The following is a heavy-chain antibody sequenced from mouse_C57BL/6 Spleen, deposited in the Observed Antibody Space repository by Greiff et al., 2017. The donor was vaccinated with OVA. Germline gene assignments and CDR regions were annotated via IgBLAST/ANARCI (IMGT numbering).Heavy chain of an antibody. CDR1: GYTFTSYW. CDR2: IDPSDSET. D-gene: IGHD2-5*01. CDR3: ARYDYSNPYAMDY. V-gene: IGHV1-52*01. J-gene: IGHJ4*01. Sequence: QVHVKQPGAELVRPGSSVKLSCKASGYTFTSYWMHWVKQRPIQGLEWIGNIDPSDSETHYNQKFKDKATLTVDKSSSTAYMQLSSLTSEDSAVYYCARYDYSNPYAMDYWGQGTSVTVSS.